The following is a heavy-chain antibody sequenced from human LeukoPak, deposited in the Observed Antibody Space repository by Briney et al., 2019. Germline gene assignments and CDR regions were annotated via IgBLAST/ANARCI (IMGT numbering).Heavy chain of an antibody. D-gene: IGHD6-13*01. CDR2: MSRSGDII. V-gene: IGHV3-48*01. Sequence: GGSLRLSCAASGFTFSDYNMNWVRQVPGKGLESVSYMSRSGDIIYYADSVKGRFTISRDNAKNSLYLQMNSLRAEDTAVYYCARERGIAAAGFDYWGQGTLVTVSS. CDR3: ARERGIAAAGFDY. J-gene: IGHJ4*02. CDR1: GFTFSDYN.